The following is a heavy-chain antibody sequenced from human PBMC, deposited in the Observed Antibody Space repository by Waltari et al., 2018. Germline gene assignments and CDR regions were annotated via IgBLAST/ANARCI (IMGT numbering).Heavy chain of an antibody. J-gene: IGHJ6*03. CDR1: GYSFTSYH. V-gene: IGHV1-8*03. D-gene: IGHD3-10*01. CDR2: MNPTSGST. Sequence: QVQLVQSGAEVKKPGASVKVSCTASGYSFTSYHINWVRQAAGQGLEWMGWMNPTSGSTGYAQKFQDRVTITRNTSIGTAYMELRSLRSEDTAVYYCARDYGSGTYYYMDVWGKGTTVTVSS. CDR3: ARDYGSGTYYYMDV.